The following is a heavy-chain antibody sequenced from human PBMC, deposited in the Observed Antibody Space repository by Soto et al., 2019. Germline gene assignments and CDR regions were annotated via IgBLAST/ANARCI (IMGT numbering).Heavy chain of an antibody. Sequence: EVQLVESGRGLVQPGGSLRLSCAASGFTFSSYSMNWVRQAPGKGLEWVSYISSSSSTIYYADSVKGRFTISRDNAKNSLYLQMNSLRAEDTAVYYCARGDCSGGSCYSDYWGQGTLVTVSS. D-gene: IGHD2-15*01. CDR2: ISSSSSTI. J-gene: IGHJ4*02. CDR3: ARGDCSGGSCYSDY. V-gene: IGHV3-48*01. CDR1: GFTFSSYS.